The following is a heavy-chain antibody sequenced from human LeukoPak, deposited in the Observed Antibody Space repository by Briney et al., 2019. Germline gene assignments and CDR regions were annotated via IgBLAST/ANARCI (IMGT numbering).Heavy chain of an antibody. Sequence: GGSLRLSCAASGFTFSSYWMTWVRQGPGKGPVWVSRINSDGSSTSYADSAKGRFTISRDNAKNTLYLEVNSLTAEDTAVYYCARGNSHSFDYWGQGALVTVSS. CDR1: GFTFSSYW. D-gene: IGHD4-4*01. V-gene: IGHV3-74*01. CDR2: INSDGSST. CDR3: ARGNSHSFDY. J-gene: IGHJ4*02.